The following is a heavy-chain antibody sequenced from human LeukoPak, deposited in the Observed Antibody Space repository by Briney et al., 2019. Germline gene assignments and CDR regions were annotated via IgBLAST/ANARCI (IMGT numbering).Heavy chain of an antibody. V-gene: IGHV3-7*01. CDR1: GFTFSSYW. CDR3: ARDRVTIFGVVHRFYDY. CDR2: IKQDGSEK. Sequence: PGGSLRLSCAASGFTFSSYWMSWVRQAPGKGLEWVANIKQDGSEKYYVDSVKGRFTISRDNAKNSLYLQMNSLRAEDTAVYYCARDRVTIFGVVHRFYDYWGQGTLVTVSS. J-gene: IGHJ4*02. D-gene: IGHD3-3*01.